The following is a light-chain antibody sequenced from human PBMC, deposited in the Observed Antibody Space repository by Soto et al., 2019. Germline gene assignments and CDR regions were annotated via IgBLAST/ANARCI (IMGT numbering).Light chain of an antibody. Sequence: DIQMTQSPSSLSASVGDRVNITCRASQGIRNNLAWYQQKPGKVPKLLIYAASTLQSGVPSRFSGSGSGTHFTLTISSLQPEDVATYYCQKYNSAPLTFGGGTKVEIE. CDR3: QKYNSAPLT. CDR2: AAS. J-gene: IGKJ4*01. CDR1: QGIRNN. V-gene: IGKV1-27*01.